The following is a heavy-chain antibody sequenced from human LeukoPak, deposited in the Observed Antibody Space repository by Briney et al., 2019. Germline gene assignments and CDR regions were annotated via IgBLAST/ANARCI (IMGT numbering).Heavy chain of an antibody. CDR2: IKQDGSEK. D-gene: IGHD3-22*01. Sequence: GGSLRLSCAASGFTFSSYWMSWVRQAPGKGLEWGANIKQDGSEKYYVDSVKGRFTISRDNAKNSLYLQMNSLRAEDTAVYYCARVMILVVITDDAFDIWGQGTMVTVSS. J-gene: IGHJ3*02. V-gene: IGHV3-7*01. CDR1: GFTFSSYW. CDR3: ARVMILVVITDDAFDI.